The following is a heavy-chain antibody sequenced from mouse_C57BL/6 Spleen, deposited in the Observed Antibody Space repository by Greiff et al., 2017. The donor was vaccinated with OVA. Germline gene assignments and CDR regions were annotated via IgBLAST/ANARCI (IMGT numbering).Heavy chain of an antibody. D-gene: IGHD1-1*01. CDR3: AISTYYYGSGYFDV. Sequence: QVQLQQSGPELVKPGASVKISCKASGYAFSSSWMNWVKQRPGKGLEWIGRIYPGDGDTNYNGKFKGKATLTADKSSSTAYMQLSSLTSEDSAVYFCAISTYYYGSGYFDVWGTGTTVTVSS. V-gene: IGHV1-82*01. CDR2: IYPGDGDT. CDR1: GYAFSSSW. J-gene: IGHJ1*03.